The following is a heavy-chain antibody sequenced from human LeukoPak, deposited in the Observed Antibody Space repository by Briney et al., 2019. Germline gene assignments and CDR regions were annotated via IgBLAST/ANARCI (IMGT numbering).Heavy chain of an antibody. CDR2: IIPIFGTA. Sequence: GASVKVSCKASGGTFSSYAISWVRQAPGQGLEWMGGIIPIFGTANYAQKFQGRVTITADESTSTAYMELSSLRSEDTAVYYCASCSRGGSCYSFDYWGQGTLVTVSS. CDR3: ASCSRGGSCYSFDY. CDR1: GGTFSSYA. D-gene: IGHD2-15*01. J-gene: IGHJ4*02. V-gene: IGHV1-69*13.